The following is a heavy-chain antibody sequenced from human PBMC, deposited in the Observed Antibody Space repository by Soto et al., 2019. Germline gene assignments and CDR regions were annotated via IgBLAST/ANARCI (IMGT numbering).Heavy chain of an antibody. CDR2: ISYDGSNK. Sequence: PGGSLRLSCAASGFTFSSYGMHWVRQAPGKGLEWVAVISYDGSNKYYADSVKGRFTISRDNSKNTLYLQMNSLRAEDTAVYYCAKDLRYFDWALDYWGQGTLVSVSS. J-gene: IGHJ4*02. D-gene: IGHD3-9*01. CDR1: GFTFSSYG. V-gene: IGHV3-30*18. CDR3: AKDLRYFDWALDY.